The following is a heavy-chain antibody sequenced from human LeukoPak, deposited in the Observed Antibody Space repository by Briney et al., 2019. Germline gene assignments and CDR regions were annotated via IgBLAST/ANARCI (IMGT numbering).Heavy chain of an antibody. Sequence: PGRSLRLSCAASGFSFSSYAMHWVRQAPGKGLEWVSAIWYDGSNKFYADSVKGRFTISRDNSKNTLYLQMNSLRTEDTAVYYCVKSGPDFGDLPSEYYLDCWGQGTLVTVSS. V-gene: IGHV3-33*06. D-gene: IGHD4-17*01. CDR2: IWYDGSNK. J-gene: IGHJ4*02. CDR3: VKSGPDFGDLPSEYYLDC. CDR1: GFSFSSYA.